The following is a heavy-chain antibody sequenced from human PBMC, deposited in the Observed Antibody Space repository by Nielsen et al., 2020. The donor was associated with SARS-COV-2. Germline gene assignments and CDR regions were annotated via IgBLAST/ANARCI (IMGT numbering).Heavy chain of an antibody. CDR3: ARARATIFGLVMSYGMDV. CDR1: GYTFTDYY. V-gene: IGHV1-2*06. D-gene: IGHD3/OR15-3a*01. CDR2: INPYSGGT. Sequence: ASVKVSCKASGYTFTDYYIHWVRQAPGQGLEWMGRINPYSGGTNYAQKFQGTVTMTRDASISTVYMELTSDDTAVYYCARARATIFGLVMSYGMDVWGQGITVAVSS. J-gene: IGHJ6*02.